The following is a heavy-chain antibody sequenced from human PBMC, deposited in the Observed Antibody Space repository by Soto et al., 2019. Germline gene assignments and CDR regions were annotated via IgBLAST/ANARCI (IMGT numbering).Heavy chain of an antibody. D-gene: IGHD3-3*01. V-gene: IGHV5-51*01. CDR3: ARGFWSAEIGGWFDP. CDR1: RSSFTSYW. Sequence: AASMKVSCKGSRSSFTSYWIGWLRQIGGKGLEWMGIIYPGDSDTRYSPSFQGQVTISADKSISTAYLQWSSLKASDTAMYYCARGFWSAEIGGWFDPWGQGTLVNVSS. J-gene: IGHJ5*02. CDR2: IYPGDSDT.